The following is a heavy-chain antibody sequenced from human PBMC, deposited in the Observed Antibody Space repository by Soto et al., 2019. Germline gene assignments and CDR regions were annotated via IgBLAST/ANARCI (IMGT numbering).Heavy chain of an antibody. J-gene: IGHJ5*02. D-gene: IGHD3-3*01. CDR1: GFTFSTYW. Sequence: EVQLVESGGGLVQPGGSLRLSCAASGFTFSTYWMGWVREAPGKGLEWVANIKQDGSEIYYVDSVKGRFTISRDNAKNSLYLQMNSLRADDTAVYYCARLEWWFDPWGQGTLVTVSS. CDR2: IKQDGSEI. V-gene: IGHV3-7*01. CDR3: ARLEWWFDP.